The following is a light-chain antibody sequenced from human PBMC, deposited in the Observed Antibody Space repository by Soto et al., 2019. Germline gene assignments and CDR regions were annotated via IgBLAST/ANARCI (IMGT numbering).Light chain of an antibody. CDR3: QRSGGSVS. Sequence: EIVLTQSPGTLSLSPGDTATLSCKASQTGSTSLSRYQQKPGQPPRLLIYAETFRATGIPDRFSGSGSGTDFTLTINRLEPEDFAVYYCQRSGGSVSFGGGTKVDIK. J-gene: IGKJ4*01. V-gene: IGKV3-20*01. CDR2: AET. CDR1: QTGSTS.